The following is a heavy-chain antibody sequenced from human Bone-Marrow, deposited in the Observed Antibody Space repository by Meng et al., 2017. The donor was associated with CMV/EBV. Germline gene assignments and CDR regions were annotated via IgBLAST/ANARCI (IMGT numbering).Heavy chain of an antibody. D-gene: IGHD3-3*01. CDR3: AREDWSYYDFWSGYSGLDAFDI. J-gene: IGHJ3*02. V-gene: IGHV1-18*01. Sequence: ASVKVSSKASGYTFTSYGISWVRQAPGQGLEWMGWISAYNGNTNYAQKLQGRVTMTADTSTSTAYMELRSLRSDDTAVYYCAREDWSYYDFWSGYSGLDAFDIWGQGTMVTVSS. CDR1: GYTFTSYG. CDR2: ISAYNGNT.